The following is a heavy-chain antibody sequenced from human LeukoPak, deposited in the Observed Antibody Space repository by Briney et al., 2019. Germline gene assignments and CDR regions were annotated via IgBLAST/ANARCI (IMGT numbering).Heavy chain of an antibody. V-gene: IGHV1-2*02. CDR1: GYTFTGYY. J-gene: IGHJ4*02. CDR3: ARGLRYSSSSYFDY. Sequence: ASVKVSCKASGYTFTGYYMRWVRQAPGQGLEWMGWINPNSGGTNYAQKSQGRVTMTRDTSISTAYMELSRLRSDDTAVYYCARGLRYSSSSYFDYWGQGTLVTVSS. D-gene: IGHD6-6*01. CDR2: INPNSGGT.